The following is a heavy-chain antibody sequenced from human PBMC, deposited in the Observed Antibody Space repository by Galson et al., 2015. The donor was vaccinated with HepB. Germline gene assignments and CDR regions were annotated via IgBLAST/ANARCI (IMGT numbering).Heavy chain of an antibody. Sequence: SLRLSCAVSGFTLGDYSMSWFRQAPGKGLEWVGLITSKAYGGTTEYAASVKGRFTISRDDSKSIAFLQINSLKSEDTAVYYCSRSHYGGDRYHYYGMDVWGQGTTVTVSS. J-gene: IGHJ6*02. CDR1: GFTLGDYS. CDR3: SRSHYGGDRYHYYGMDV. V-gene: IGHV3-49*03. CDR2: ITSKAYGGTT. D-gene: IGHD2-21*02.